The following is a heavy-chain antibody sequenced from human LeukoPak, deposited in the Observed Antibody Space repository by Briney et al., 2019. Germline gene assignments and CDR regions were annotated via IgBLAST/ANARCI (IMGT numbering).Heavy chain of an antibody. J-gene: IGHJ6*02. CDR1: EDTFTGYY. CDR3: ATDHCTRTNCYEDYYHGMDV. V-gene: IGHV1-2*02. D-gene: IGHD2-2*01. CDR2: VNPNNGVT. Sequence: ASVRASCRASEDTFTGYYIHWVRQAPGQGLEWMGWVNPNNGVTEYAQESQGRVTMTRDTSLSTAYMELSRLRSDDTAVYYCATDHCTRTNCYEDYYHGMDVWGQGTTVTVSS.